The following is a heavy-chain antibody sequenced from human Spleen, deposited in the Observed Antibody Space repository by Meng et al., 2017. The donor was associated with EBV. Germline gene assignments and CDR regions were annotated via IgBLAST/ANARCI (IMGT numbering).Heavy chain of an antibody. J-gene: IGHJ4*02. V-gene: IGHV2-5*02. CDR3: AHIIVARPFDS. D-gene: IGHD6-6*01. CDR1: GFSLSTRGVG. CDR2: IYWDDDT. Sequence: QITLKESGPTLLKPTQTLTLTCTFSGFSLSTRGVGVGWIRQPPGKALVWLALIYWDDDTRYSPSLKSRLTITKDTSKNQVVLTMTNMDPVDTATYYCAHIIVARPFDSWGQGTLVTVSS.